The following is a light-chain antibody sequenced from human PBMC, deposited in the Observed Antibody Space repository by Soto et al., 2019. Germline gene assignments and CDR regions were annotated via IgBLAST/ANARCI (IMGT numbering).Light chain of an antibody. J-gene: IGLJ1*01. CDR3: TSYATGGTHV. CDR1: NSDIGGYNI. Sequence: QSVLTQPASVSGSPGQSITLSCTGTNSDIGGYNIVSWYQQHPGKAPKLMIYDVSIRPSGVSDRFSGSKSANTASLTISGLQPEDEADSYCTSYATGGTHVFGTGTKVTVL. V-gene: IGLV2-14*01. CDR2: DVS.